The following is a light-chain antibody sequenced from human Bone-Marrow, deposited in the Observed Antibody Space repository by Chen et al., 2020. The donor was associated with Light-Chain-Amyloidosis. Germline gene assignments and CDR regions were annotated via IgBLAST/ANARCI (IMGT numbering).Light chain of an antibody. Sequence: QSALTQPASVSGSPGPSIPISCTGTSSDIGSYDYVSWYQRHPGEAPKLMIYDVSYRPSGISDRFAGFKSANTASLTISGLQGEDEADYFCSLYIGSGTYVFGSGTKVTVL. V-gene: IGLV2-14*03. CDR3: SLYIGSGTYV. J-gene: IGLJ1*01. CDR2: DVS. CDR1: SSDIGSYDY.